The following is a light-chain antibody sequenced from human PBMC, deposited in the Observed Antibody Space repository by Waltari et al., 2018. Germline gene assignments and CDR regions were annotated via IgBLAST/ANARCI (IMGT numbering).Light chain of an antibody. J-gene: IGLJ1*01. CDR1: SLRSYY. Sequence: SSELTQEPAVSVALGQTVRITCTGDSLRSYYASWYQQKPGQAPIFVIYDKANRPSGIPDRFSGSRSGDTASLTITGAQAEDEADYYCCSRDTSGKHYVFGAGTKVTVL. CDR2: DKA. V-gene: IGLV3-19*01. CDR3: CSRDTSGKHYV.